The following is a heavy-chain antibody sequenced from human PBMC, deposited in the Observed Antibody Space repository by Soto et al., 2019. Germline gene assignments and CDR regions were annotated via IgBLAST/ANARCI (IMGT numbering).Heavy chain of an antibody. CDR3: TRGPRPTSIGTGAF. J-gene: IGHJ4*02. CDR2: ITDDGSTT. Sequence: GGSLRLSCETSGFIFSMYWMHWVRQVPGKGSQWVARITDDGSTTYYAASVEGRFTISRDNAKNALYLQMTSLRADDTAVYYCTRGPRPTSIGTGAFWGQGTLVTVSS. CDR1: GFIFSMYW. V-gene: IGHV3-74*01. D-gene: IGHD3-10*01.